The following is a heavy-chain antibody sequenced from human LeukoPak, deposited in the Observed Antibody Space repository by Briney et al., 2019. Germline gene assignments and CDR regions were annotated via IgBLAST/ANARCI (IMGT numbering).Heavy chain of an antibody. V-gene: IGHV4-34*01. J-gene: IGHJ5*02. CDR1: GGSFSGYY. CDR2: INHSGST. Sequence: SETLSLTCAVYGGSFSGYYWTLIRQPPGNGLQWIGEINHSGSTNYNPSLKSRVTISVDTSKNQFSLKLSSVTAADTSVYYCARGQQLGSYNWFDPWGQGTLVTVSS. D-gene: IGHD6-13*01. CDR3: ARGQQLGSYNWFDP.